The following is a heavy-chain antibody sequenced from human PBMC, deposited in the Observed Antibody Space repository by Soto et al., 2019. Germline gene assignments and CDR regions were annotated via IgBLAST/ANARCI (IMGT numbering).Heavy chain of an antibody. CDR2: LYDVHGT. D-gene: IGHD2-21*01. CDR1: GLTVSGKKY. CDR3: TSWPLQGHANDT. Sequence: DVQLGESGGGWIQPGGSLRLSCAAFGLTVSGKKYLVWVRQAPAKGLEWLSGLYDVHGTDYADSLKGRFTVSRDSSKSVVYIPMYSLRCEGTDVYSCTSWPLQGHANDTWCLGTTVTVSS. J-gene: IGHJ3*02. V-gene: IGHV3-53*01.